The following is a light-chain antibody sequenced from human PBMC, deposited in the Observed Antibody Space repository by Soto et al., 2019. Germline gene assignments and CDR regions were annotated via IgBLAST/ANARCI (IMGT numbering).Light chain of an antibody. CDR1: QDISSW. J-gene: IGKJ2*01. Sequence: DIQMTQSPSSVSASVGDRVTLTCRASQDISSWLAWYQQKPGKAPNLLIYAASSLQSGVPPRFSGSGSGADFTLTISSLQPEEFATYFWQQANSFPYTFGQGTKLEIK. CDR2: AAS. V-gene: IGKV1D-12*01. CDR3: QQANSFPYT.